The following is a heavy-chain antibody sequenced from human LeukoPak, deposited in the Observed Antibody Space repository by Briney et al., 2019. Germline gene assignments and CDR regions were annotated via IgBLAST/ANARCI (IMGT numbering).Heavy chain of an antibody. V-gene: IGHV3-30*02. CDR3: ARDWHLWEAGYYFDY. CDR2: IRYDGSNK. D-gene: IGHD1-26*01. Sequence: GGSLRLSCAASGFTFSSYGMHWVRQAPGKGLEWVAFIRYDGSNKYYADSVKGRSTISRDNSKNTLYLQMNSLRAEDTAVYYCARDWHLWEAGYYFDYWGQGTLVTVSS. J-gene: IGHJ4*02. CDR1: GFTFSSYG.